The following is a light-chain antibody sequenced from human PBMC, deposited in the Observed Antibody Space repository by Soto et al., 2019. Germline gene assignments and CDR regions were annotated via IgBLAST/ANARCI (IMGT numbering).Light chain of an antibody. CDR3: HQYNNWWT. J-gene: IGKJ1*01. CDR2: KAS. Sequence: DIQMTQSPSTLSGSVGDRVTITCRASQSIGRWLAWYQQKPGRAPKVLIYKASTLKSGVPSRFSGSGSGTEFTLTISSLQSEDSAVYYCHQYNNWWTFGQGTTVDIK. CDR1: QSIGRW. V-gene: IGKV1-5*03.